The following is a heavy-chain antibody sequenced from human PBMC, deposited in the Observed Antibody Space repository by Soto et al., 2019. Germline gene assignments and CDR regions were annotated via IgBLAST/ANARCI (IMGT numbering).Heavy chain of an antibody. Sequence: SVKVSCKASGGTFSSYAISWVRQASGQGLEWMGGIIPIFGTANYAQKFQGRVTITADESRSTAYMELSSLRSEDTAVYYCAREYSSSSESFDIWGQGTRVTVSS. CDR1: GGTFSSYA. D-gene: IGHD6-6*01. CDR3: AREYSSSSESFDI. CDR2: IIPIFGTA. V-gene: IGHV1-69*13. J-gene: IGHJ3*02.